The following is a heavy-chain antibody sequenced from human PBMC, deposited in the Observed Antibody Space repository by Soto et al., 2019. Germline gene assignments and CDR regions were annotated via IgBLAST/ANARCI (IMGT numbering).Heavy chain of an antibody. J-gene: IGHJ4*02. V-gene: IGHV3-21*01. CDR2: ISSSSSYI. CDR1: GFTFSSYS. Sequence: EVQLVESGGGLVKPGGSLRLSCAASGFTFSSYSMNWVXXXPGKGLECVSSISSSSSYIYYADSVKGRFTISRDNAKXSXYXXXXXXXXXXTAVYYCARXLVVAPTLWGQGTLVTVSS. D-gene: IGHD2-15*01. CDR3: ARXLVVAPTL.